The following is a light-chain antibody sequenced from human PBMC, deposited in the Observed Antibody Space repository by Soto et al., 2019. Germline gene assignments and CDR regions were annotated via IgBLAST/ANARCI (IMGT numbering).Light chain of an antibody. Sequence: DVQMTQSPSTLSASVGDRVTITCRASQSISSWLAWYQQKPWKAPKLLIYDASSLESGVPSRFSGSGSGTEFTLTISSLQPDDFATYYCQQYNSYPYTFGQGTKVDIK. CDR2: DAS. CDR1: QSISSW. V-gene: IGKV1-5*01. CDR3: QQYNSYPYT. J-gene: IGKJ2*01.